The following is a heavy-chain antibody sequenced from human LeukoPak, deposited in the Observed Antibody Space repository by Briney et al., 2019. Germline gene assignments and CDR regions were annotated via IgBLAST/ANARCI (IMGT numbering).Heavy chain of an antibody. CDR3: ARLLYYYDTSGFGY. V-gene: IGHV4-4*02. CDR2: IYHSGST. D-gene: IGHD3-22*01. Sequence: MTGGSLRLSCAASGFTFSSYAMSWVRQPPGKGLEWIGEIYHSGSTNYNPSLKSRVTISVDKSKNQFSLKLSSVTAADTAVYYCARLLYYYDTSGFGYWGQGTLVTVSS. CDR1: GFTFSSYAM. J-gene: IGHJ4*02.